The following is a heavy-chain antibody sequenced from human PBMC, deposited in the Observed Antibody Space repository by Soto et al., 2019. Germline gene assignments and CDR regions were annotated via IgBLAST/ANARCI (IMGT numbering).Heavy chain of an antibody. CDR1: GFTFSSYD. J-gene: IGHJ6*03. CDR2: IGAAGDT. D-gene: IGHD2-15*01. CDR3: ARGIGSYYYMDV. V-gene: IGHV3-13*01. Sequence: GGSLRLSCAASGFTFSSYDMHWVRQATGKGLEWVSTIGAAGDTSYPGSVKGRFTVSRENARNSLYLQMNSLRAGDTAVYYCARGIGSYYYMDVWGKGTTVTVSS.